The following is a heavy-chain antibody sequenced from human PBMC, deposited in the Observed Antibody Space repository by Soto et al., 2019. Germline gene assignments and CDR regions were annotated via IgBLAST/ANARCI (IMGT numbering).Heavy chain of an antibody. CDR1: GGSINRGDFF. J-gene: IGHJ5*02. Sequence: SETLSLTCAVSGGSINRGDFFWNWIRQHPERGLEWIGEINNRGSTNYNPSLKSRVTISVDKSKNQCSLKLSSVTAADTAVYYCARGRRYFDWLLTNWFDPWGQGTLVTVSS. V-gene: IGHV4-31*11. CDR3: ARGRRYFDWLLTNWFDP. D-gene: IGHD3-9*01. CDR2: INNRGST.